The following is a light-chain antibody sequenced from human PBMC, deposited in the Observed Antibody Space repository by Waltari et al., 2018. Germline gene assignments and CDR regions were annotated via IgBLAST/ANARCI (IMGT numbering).Light chain of an antibody. V-gene: IGLV2-23*01. Sequence: QSALTQPASVSGSLGQPITISCTGANSDVGTYNLVSWYQQHPGKAPKLMIYEGSKRPSGGSNRFSGSQSGNTASLTISGLQAEDDGDYYCCSYAGSSTYVLFGGGTKLTVL. CDR3: CSYAGSSTYVL. CDR2: EGS. CDR1: NSDVGTYNL. J-gene: IGLJ2*01.